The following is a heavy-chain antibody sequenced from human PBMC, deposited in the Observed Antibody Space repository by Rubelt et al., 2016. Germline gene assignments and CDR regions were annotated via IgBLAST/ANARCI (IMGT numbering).Heavy chain of an antibody. CDR1: GYTFTSYG. Sequence: QVQLVQSGAEVKKPGASVKVSCKASGYTFTSYGISWVRQAPGQGLEWMGWISAYNGTENKSRKVQGRVTMPTDTSQSTGYMELRSLRSDDTAVYYCARIKTGGAFDIWGQGTMVTVSS. J-gene: IGHJ3*02. CDR3: ARIKTGGAFDI. V-gene: IGHV1-18*01. CDR2: ISAYNGTE. D-gene: IGHD7-27*01.